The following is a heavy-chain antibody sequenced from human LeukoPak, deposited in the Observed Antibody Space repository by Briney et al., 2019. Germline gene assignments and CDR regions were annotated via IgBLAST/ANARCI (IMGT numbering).Heavy chain of an antibody. V-gene: IGHV4-59*01. D-gene: IGHD6-6*01. Sequence: PSETLSLTCTVSGGSIRSYYWSWIRQPPGKGLEWIGYISYSGSTNYNPSLKSRVTISVDTSKNQFSLKLSSVTAADTAVYYCARVKQLSRFDYWGQGTLVTVSS. CDR1: GGSIRSYY. CDR2: ISYSGST. CDR3: ARVKQLSRFDY. J-gene: IGHJ4*02.